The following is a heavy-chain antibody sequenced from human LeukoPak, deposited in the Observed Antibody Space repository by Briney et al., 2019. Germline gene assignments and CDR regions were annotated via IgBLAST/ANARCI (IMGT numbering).Heavy chain of an antibody. CDR3: ARHGDFWSGFHRGWFDP. D-gene: IGHD3-3*01. V-gene: IGHV4-39*01. Sequence: PSETLSLTCTVSGGSVSSGSYYWSWIRQPPGKGLEWIGSIYYSGSTYYNPSLKSRVTISVDTSKNQFSLKLSSVTAADTAVYYCARHGDFWSGFHRGWFDPWGQGTLVTVSS. J-gene: IGHJ5*02. CDR1: GGSVSSGSYY. CDR2: IYYSGST.